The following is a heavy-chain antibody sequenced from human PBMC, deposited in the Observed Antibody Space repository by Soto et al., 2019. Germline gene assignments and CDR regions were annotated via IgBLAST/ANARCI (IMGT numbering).Heavy chain of an antibody. CDR1: GFTFMDSW. D-gene: IGHD6-6*01. Sequence: EVQLVESGGGLVQPGGSLRLSCAASGFTFMDSWMNWVRQAPGKGLEWVAYINTDGSEKNYVDSVNGRFTISRDNAYNSLYLQMNSLRVEDTAVYYCARTPRLLDSWGQGTLVTVSS. CDR3: ARTPRLLDS. J-gene: IGHJ4*02. V-gene: IGHV3-7*01. CDR2: INTDGSEK.